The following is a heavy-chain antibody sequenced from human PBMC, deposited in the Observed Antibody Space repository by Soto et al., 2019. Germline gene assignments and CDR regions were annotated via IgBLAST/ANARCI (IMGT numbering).Heavy chain of an antibody. CDR1: GGSISSSNW. CDR2: IFHNGNT. J-gene: IGHJ6*02. CDR3: ASRTYAMDV. V-gene: IGHV4-4*02. Sequence: QVQLQESGPGLVKPSGTLSLTCAVSGGSISSSNWWSWVRQPPGKGLEWIGEIFHNGNTYSNPSLTGRVTMSVDKSKNQFSQNLNSVTAADTAVYYCASRTYAMDVWGQGTTVTVSS.